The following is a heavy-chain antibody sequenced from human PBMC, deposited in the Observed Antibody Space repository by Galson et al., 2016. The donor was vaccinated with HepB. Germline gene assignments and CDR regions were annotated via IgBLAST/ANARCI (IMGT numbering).Heavy chain of an antibody. V-gene: IGHV5-10-1*01. CDR2: IDPSNSYT. CDR1: GYTFTSYW. D-gene: IGHD6-19*01. Sequence: SGAEVKKPGESLRISCTGSGYTFTSYWLTWVRQMPGKGLELLGRIDPSNSYTNYGPSFQGHVTISADKSINTAYLQWSSLKASDTAMYYCATTYTSACPDYWGQGTLVTVSS. J-gene: IGHJ4*02. CDR3: ATTYTSACPDY.